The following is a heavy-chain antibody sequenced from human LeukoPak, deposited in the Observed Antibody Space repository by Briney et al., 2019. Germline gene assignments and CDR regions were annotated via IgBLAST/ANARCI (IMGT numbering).Heavy chain of an antibody. J-gene: IGHJ6*04. CDR3: ARGTDMAMHGYYWGLDV. CDR2: ISAYNGNT. CDR1: GYTFTSYG. D-gene: IGHD2-21*02. V-gene: IGHV1-18*01. Sequence: ASVKVSCKASGYTFTSYGISWVRQAPGQGLEWMGWISAYNGNTNYAQKLQGRVTMTTDTSTSTAYMELRNLKSEDTAVYFCARGTDMAMHGYYWGLDVWGKGTAVTVSS.